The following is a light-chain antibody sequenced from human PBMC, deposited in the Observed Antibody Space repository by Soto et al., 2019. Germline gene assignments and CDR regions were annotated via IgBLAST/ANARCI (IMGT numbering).Light chain of an antibody. CDR1: SSDIGTYDY. Sequence: QSVLTQSASVSGSPGQSITISCTGTSSDIGTYDYVSWYQHHPGKAPKLMIYEVTNRPSGVSDRFSGSKSGKTASLTISGLQAEDEADYYCSSYTTTTTPVVFGGGTKLTVL. CDR3: SSYTTTTTPVV. CDR2: EVT. V-gene: IGLV2-14*01. J-gene: IGLJ2*01.